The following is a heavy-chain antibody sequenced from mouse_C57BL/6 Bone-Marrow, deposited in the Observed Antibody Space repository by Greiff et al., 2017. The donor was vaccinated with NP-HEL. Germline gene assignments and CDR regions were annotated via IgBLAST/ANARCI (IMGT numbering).Heavy chain of an antibody. Sequence: VQLHQPGAELVKPGASVKLSCKASGYTFTSYWMQWVKQRPGQGLEWIGEIDPSDSYTNYNQKFKGKATLTVDTSSSTAYMQLSSLTSEDSAVYYCARQLRLYYFDYWGQGTTLTVSS. J-gene: IGHJ2*01. V-gene: IGHV1-50*01. CDR2: IDPSDSYT. D-gene: IGHD3-2*02. CDR3: ARQLRLYYFDY. CDR1: GYTFTSYW.